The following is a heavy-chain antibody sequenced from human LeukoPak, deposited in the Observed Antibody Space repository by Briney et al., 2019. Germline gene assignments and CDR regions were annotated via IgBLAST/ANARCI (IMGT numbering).Heavy chain of an antibody. CDR1: GGSISSGGYY. Sequence: SETLSLTCTVSGGSISSGGYYWSWIRQHPGKGLEWIGYIYYSGSTYYDPSLKSRVTISVDTSKSQFSLKLSSVTAADTAVYYCARVVGPDNWFDPWGQGTLVTVSS. CDR2: IYYSGST. V-gene: IGHV4-31*03. D-gene: IGHD2-15*01. J-gene: IGHJ5*02. CDR3: ARVVGPDNWFDP.